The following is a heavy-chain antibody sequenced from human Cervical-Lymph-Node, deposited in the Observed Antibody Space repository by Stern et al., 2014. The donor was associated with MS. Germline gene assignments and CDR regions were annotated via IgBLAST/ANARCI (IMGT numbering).Heavy chain of an antibody. CDR3: AREGTGQHDS. CDR2: ISSDDANK. CDR1: GFTFSSYA. D-gene: IGHD3/OR15-3a*01. Sequence: VQLVESGGGVVQPGRSLRLSCAASGFTFSSYAMHWVRQAPGKGLEWVAFISSDDANKYYADSVKGRFTVSRDSSKNTLNLQMNSLRAEDTAVYYCAREGTGQHDSWGQGTLVIVSS. J-gene: IGHJ4*02. V-gene: IGHV3-30-3*01.